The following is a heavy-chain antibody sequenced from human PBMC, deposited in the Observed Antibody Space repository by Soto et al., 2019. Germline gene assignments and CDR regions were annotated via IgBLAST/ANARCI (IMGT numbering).Heavy chain of an antibody. CDR2: MYYSGSS. D-gene: IGHD2-21*02. Sequence: TLSLTCSVSGGSTSDKSYFWGWVRQSPGKGLEWIGSMYYSGSSYYNPSLKSRVAISVDTSRNQFSLKLRSVTAADTAVYFCARQRLLRLKPDFDIWGQGTLVTVSS. CDR1: GGSTSDKSYF. V-gene: IGHV4-39*01. CDR3: ARQRLLRLKPDFDI. J-gene: IGHJ4*02.